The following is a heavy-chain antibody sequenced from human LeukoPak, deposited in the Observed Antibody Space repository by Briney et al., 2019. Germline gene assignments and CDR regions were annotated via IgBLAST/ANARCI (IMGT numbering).Heavy chain of an antibody. Sequence: GGSLRLSCAASGFTFSNYGMHWVRQAPGEGLEWVASIRYHGSNKYHADSVKGRLTISRDNSKNTLYLQMNSLRAEDTAVYYCAKDCSGGSCYSGVLDYWGQGTLVTVSS. CDR3: AKDCSGGSCYSGVLDY. CDR1: GFTFSNYG. V-gene: IGHV3-30*02. J-gene: IGHJ4*02. CDR2: IRYHGSNK. D-gene: IGHD2-15*01.